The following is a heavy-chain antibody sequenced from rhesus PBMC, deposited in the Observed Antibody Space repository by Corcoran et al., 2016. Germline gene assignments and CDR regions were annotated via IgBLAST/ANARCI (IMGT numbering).Heavy chain of an antibody. CDR2: VTGSGIP. CDR3: ARYGTVFVGDFDS. Sequence: QLQLQESGPGLVKPSETLSLTCAVSGGSISSNYWSWLRQPPGKALEWIGRVTGSGIPTYSPSFESRDTISADPSKNQFSLKLNSVTAADTAVYYCARYGTVFVGDFDSWGQGVLVTVSS. D-gene: IGHD4-29*01. V-gene: IGHV4-173*01. CDR1: GGSISSNY. J-gene: IGHJ4*01.